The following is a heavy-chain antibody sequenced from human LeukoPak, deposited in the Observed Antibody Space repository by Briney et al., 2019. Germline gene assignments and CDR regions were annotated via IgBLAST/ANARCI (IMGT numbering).Heavy chain of an antibody. Sequence: GGSLRLSCAASGFTFSNYGMHWVRQAPGKGLEWVAFIWYDGSDRNYADSVKGRFTISRDNAKNSLYLQMNSLRAEDTAVYYCARRGELLGALDYWGQGTLVTVSS. CDR1: GFTFSNYG. V-gene: IGHV3-33*01. CDR3: ARRGELLGALDY. D-gene: IGHD1-26*01. CDR2: IWYDGSDR. J-gene: IGHJ4*02.